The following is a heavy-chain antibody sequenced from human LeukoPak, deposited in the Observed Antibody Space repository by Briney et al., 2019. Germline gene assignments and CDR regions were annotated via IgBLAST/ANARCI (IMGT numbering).Heavy chain of an antibody. Sequence: SETLSLTCTVSGGSISSYYWGWIRQPPGKGLEWIGSIYYIGSTFYNPSLKSRVTISVDTSKNQFSLNLSSVTAADTAVYYCAREEGYSSDFDYWGQGTLVTVSS. V-gene: IGHV4-39*07. D-gene: IGHD5-18*01. J-gene: IGHJ4*02. CDR2: IYYIGST. CDR1: GGSISSYY. CDR3: AREEGYSSDFDY.